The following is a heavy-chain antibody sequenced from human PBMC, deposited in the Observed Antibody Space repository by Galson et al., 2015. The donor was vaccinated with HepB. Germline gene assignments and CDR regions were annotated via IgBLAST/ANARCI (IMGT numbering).Heavy chain of an antibody. V-gene: IGHV3-23*01. D-gene: IGHD2/OR15-2a*01. J-gene: IGHJ4*02. CDR1: RFTFGNYA. CDR2: IAETSVTS. CDR3: STLGPEYFSR. Sequence: SLRLAGAASRFTFGNYAMSWVRQAPGKGLEWVSSIAETSVTSYYADSVKGRFSISRDNSKNTLYLQMNNLRAEDTAVYYCSTLGPEYFSRWGQGTLVTVSS.